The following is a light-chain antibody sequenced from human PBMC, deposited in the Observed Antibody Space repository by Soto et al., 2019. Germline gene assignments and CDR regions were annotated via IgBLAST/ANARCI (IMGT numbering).Light chain of an antibody. CDR1: QSVSSN. Sequence: EIVMTQSPATLSVSPGKRATLSCRASQSVSSNLAWYQQKPGQAPRLLIYGASTRATGIPARFSGSGSGTEFTLTISSLQSEDFAVYYCEQYDTSPYTFGQGTKLEIK. CDR2: GAS. CDR3: EQYDTSPYT. J-gene: IGKJ2*01. V-gene: IGKV3-15*01.